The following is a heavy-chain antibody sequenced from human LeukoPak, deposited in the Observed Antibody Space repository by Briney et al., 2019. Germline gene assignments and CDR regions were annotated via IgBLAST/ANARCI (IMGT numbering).Heavy chain of an antibody. J-gene: IGHJ4*02. CDR1: GYSISTGYY. D-gene: IGHD6-13*01. CDR3: ARLRSSWSRYFDY. CDR2: IYHSGSS. Sequence: ASETLSLTCTVSGYSISTGYYWGWIRQPPGKGLEWIGTIYHSGSSYYNPSLKSRVTISVDTSKNQFSLKLSSVTAADTAVYYCARLRSSWSRYFDYWGQGTLVTVSS. V-gene: IGHV4-38-2*02.